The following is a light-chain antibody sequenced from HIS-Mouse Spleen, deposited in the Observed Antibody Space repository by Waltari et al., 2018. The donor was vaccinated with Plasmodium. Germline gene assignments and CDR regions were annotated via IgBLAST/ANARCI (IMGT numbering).Light chain of an antibody. J-gene: IGLJ1*01. CDR3: CSYAGSSTYV. CDR2: EGS. Sequence: QSALTQPASVSGSPGQSITISCTGTSSDVGSYNLGSWYQQHPGKAPKLIIYEGSKRPSGVSNRFSGSKSGNTASLTICGFQAEDEADYYCCSYAGSSTYVFGTGTKVTVL. CDR1: SSDVGSYNL. V-gene: IGLV2-23*01.